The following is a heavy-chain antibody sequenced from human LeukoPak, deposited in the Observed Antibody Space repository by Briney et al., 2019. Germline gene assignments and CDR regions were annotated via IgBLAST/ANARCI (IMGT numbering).Heavy chain of an antibody. Sequence: GGSLRLSCAASGFTFSSYAMSWVRQAPGKGLEWVSGITESGSRTYYADSVKGRFTISRDNSKNTLYLQMNSLRAEDTAVYYCARTRKYSSSWVSPFDYWGQGTLVTVSS. CDR2: ITESGSRT. D-gene: IGHD6-13*01. V-gene: IGHV3-23*01. J-gene: IGHJ4*02. CDR1: GFTFSSYA. CDR3: ARTRKYSSSWVSPFDY.